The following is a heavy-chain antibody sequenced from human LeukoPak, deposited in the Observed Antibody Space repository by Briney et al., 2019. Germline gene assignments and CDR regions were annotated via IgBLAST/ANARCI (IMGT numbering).Heavy chain of an antibody. CDR1: GFTFSSYW. V-gene: IGHV3-7*01. J-gene: IGHJ4*02. CDR3: ARDFKNYYDSSGYYY. D-gene: IGHD3-22*01. Sequence: GGSLRLSCAASGFTFSSYWMSWVRQAPGKGLEWVANIKQDGSEKYYVDSVKGRFTISRDNAKNSLYLQINSLRAEDTAVYYCARDFKNYYDSSGYYYWGQGTLVTVSS. CDR2: IKQDGSEK.